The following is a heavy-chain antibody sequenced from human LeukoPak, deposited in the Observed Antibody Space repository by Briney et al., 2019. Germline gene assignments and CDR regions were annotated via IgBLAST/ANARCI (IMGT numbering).Heavy chain of an antibody. CDR1: GFTFSNAW. V-gene: IGHV3-15*01. CDR3: TASIPMVRGVIINPYYFDY. Sequence: GGSLRLTCAASGFTFSNAWMSWVRQAPGEGLEWVGRIKSKADGGTTDYAAPVKGRFTISRDDSKNTLYLQMNSLKTEDTAVYYCTASIPMVRGVIINPYYFDYWGQGTLVTVSS. D-gene: IGHD3-10*01. CDR2: IKSKADGGTT. J-gene: IGHJ4*02.